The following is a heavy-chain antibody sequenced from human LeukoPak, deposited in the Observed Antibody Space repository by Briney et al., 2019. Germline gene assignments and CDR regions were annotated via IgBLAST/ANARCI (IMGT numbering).Heavy chain of an antibody. CDR2: IYSGGTI. J-gene: IGHJ3*01. CDR3: VRAVHHNFYSDSSGYYGDAFDV. CDR1: GFSIRTYY. D-gene: IGHD3-22*01. Sequence: GGSLRLSCEASGFSIRTYYMSWVRQVPGKGLEWVSVIYSGGTIRYADSAKGRFTFSRDNFKDTLNLQMNSLRADDTAVYYCVRAVHHNFYSDSSGYYGDAFDVWGQGTVVTVSS. V-gene: IGHV3-53*01.